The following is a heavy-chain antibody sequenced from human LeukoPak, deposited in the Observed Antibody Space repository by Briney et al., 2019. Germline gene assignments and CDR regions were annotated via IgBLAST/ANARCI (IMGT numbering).Heavy chain of an antibody. D-gene: IGHD2-2*01. CDR2: IYTSGST. CDR3: ATSYCSSTSCYDSTFDY. V-gene: IGHV4-61*02. CDR1: GGSISSGSYY. Sequence: SETLSLTCTVSGGSISSGSYYWSWIRQPAGKGLERIGRIYTSGSTNYNPSLKSRVTISVDTSKNQFSLKLSSVTAADTAVYYCATSYCSSTSCYDSTFDYWGQGTLVTVSS. J-gene: IGHJ4*02.